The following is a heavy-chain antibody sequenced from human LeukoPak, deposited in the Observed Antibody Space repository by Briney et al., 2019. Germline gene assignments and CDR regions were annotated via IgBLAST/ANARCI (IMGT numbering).Heavy chain of an antibody. D-gene: IGHD3-9*01. Sequence: GASVKVSCKASGYTFTSYDINWVRQATGQGLEWMGWMNPNSGNTGYAQKFQGRVTMTRNTSISTAYMELSSLRSEDTAVYYCARARNVLRYFDWLSHAWDLLDYWGQGTLVTVSS. CDR1: GYTFTSYD. CDR2: MNPNSGNT. V-gene: IGHV1-8*01. CDR3: ARARNVLRYFDWLSHAWDLLDY. J-gene: IGHJ4*02.